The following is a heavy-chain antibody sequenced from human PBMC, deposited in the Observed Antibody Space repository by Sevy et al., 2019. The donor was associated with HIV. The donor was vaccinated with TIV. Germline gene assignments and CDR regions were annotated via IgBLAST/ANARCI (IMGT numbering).Heavy chain of an antibody. D-gene: IGHD1-1*01. CDR3: ARDPLVNWNDYYYYGMDV. CDR2: ISHDGNNH. V-gene: IGHV3-30-3*01. CDR1: EFFFNTYA. J-gene: IGHJ6*02. Sequence: CAASEFFFNTYAMHWVRQAPGKGLEWVAVISHDGNNHYYADSVKGRFTISRDNSKNTLHLQMNTLRVEDTAVYYCARDPLVNWNDYYYYGMDVWGPGTTVTVS.